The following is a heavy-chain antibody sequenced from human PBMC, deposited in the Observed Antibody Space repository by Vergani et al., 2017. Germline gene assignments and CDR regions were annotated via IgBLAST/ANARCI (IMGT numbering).Heavy chain of an antibody. J-gene: IGHJ4*02. CDR3: AXRVLGYYDSSGYYPYFDY. CDR1: GGSISSSSYY. CDR2: IYYSGST. Sequence: QLQLQESGPGLVKPSETLSLTCTVSGGSISSSSYYWGWIRQPPGKGLEWIGSIYYSGSTYYNPSLKSRVTISVDTSKNQFSLKLSSVTAADTAVYYCAXRVLGYYDSSGYYPYFDYWGQGTLVTVSS. D-gene: IGHD3-22*01. V-gene: IGHV4-39*07.